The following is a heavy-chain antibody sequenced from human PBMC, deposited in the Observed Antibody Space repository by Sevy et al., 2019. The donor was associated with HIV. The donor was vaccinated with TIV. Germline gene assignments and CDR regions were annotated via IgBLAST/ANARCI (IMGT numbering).Heavy chain of an antibody. Sequence: ASVKVSCKASGYTFTSYGISWVRQAPGQGLEWMGWIGAYNGNTNKAQKLQGRVTTTTDTSTRTAYMELRSLRSDDTAVYYCARSYNHNWFDPWGQGTLVTVSS. CDR2: IGAYNGNT. CDR1: GYTFTSYG. D-gene: IGHD3-10*01. V-gene: IGHV1-18*04. CDR3: ARSYNHNWFDP. J-gene: IGHJ5*02.